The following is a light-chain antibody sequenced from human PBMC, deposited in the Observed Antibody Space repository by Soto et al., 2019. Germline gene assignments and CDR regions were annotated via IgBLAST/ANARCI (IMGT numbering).Light chain of an antibody. CDR2: DAS. J-gene: IGKJ4*01. CDR3: QQYDNLPALT. V-gene: IGKV1-33*01. Sequence: DIQMTQSPSSLSASVGDRVTITCQASQDISNYLNWYQQKPGKAPKLLIYDASNLETEFPSRFNGSGSRTDFTFPISSLQPEDIATYYCQQYDNLPALTFGGGTKVQIK. CDR1: QDISNY.